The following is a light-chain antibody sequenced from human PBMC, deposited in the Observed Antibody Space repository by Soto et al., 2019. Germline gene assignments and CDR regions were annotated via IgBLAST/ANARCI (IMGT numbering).Light chain of an antibody. CDR2: GAS. J-gene: IGKJ1*01. V-gene: IGKV3-20*01. CDR3: QQYDTSPWT. Sequence: EIVLTQSPGTLSLSPGERATLSCRASQRVDSRYLAWYQQKTGQAPRLLIYGASSRATGIPDRFSGSGSGTDFTLTISRLEPEDSAVYFCQQYDTSPWTFGQGTKAEIK. CDR1: QRVDSRY.